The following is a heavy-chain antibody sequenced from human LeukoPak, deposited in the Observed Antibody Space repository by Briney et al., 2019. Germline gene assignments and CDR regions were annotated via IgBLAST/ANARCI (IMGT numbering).Heavy chain of an antibody. Sequence: PGGSLRLSCAASGFTFSNYGMHWVRQAPGKGLEWVALISYHGSNKYYADSVKGRLTISRDNSKNTLYLQMNSLRAEDTAVYYCARCPESSGYYYELDSWGQGTLVTVSS. CDR3: ARCPESSGYYYELDS. CDR2: ISYHGSNK. D-gene: IGHD3-22*01. V-gene: IGHV3-30*03. J-gene: IGHJ4*02. CDR1: GFTFSNYG.